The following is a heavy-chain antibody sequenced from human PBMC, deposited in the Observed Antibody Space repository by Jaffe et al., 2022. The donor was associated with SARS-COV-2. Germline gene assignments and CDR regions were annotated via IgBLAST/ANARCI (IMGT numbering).Heavy chain of an antibody. CDR2: IRSKANNYAT. D-gene: IGHD4-17*01. J-gene: IGHJ4*02. CDR1: GFTFSGSA. Sequence: EVQLVESGGGLVQPGGSLKLSCAASGFTFSGSAIHWVRQASGKGPEWVGHIRSKANNYATTYAASVKGRFTIFRDDSKNTAYLQMNSLKTEDTAVYYCTPTPGMTTPTNWGQGTLVTVSS. CDR3: TPTPGMTTPTN. V-gene: IGHV3-73*02.